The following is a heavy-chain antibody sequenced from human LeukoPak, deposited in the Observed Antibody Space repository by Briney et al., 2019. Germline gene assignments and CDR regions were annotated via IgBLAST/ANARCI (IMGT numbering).Heavy chain of an antibody. V-gene: IGHV4-4*09. D-gene: IGHD3-22*01. CDR1: GGSSSSQY. J-gene: IGHJ6*03. CDR3: ARHGSLSSSGYYVHYYMDV. CDR2: ISTSGST. Sequence: MPSETLSLTCTVSGGSSSSQYWSWIRQSPRMGLEWIGYISTSGSTNDNPSLNSRVSLSKDMANNQVSLKLKSVTAADTGVYFCARHGSLSSSGYYVHYYMDVWGKGTTVTVSS.